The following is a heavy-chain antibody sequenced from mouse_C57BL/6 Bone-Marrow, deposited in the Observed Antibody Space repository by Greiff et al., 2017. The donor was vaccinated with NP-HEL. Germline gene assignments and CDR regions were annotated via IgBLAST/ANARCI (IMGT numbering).Heavy chain of an antibody. CDR2: IDPSDSYT. CDR3: ARGGNSRDY. Sequence: VQLQQSGAELVRPGTSVKLSCKASGYTFTSYWMHWVKQRPGQGLEWIGVIDPSDSYTNYNQKFKGKATLTVDTSSSTAYMQLSSLTSEDSAVYYWARGGNSRDYWGQGTTLTVSS. V-gene: IGHV1-59*01. J-gene: IGHJ2*01. D-gene: IGHD3-3*01. CDR1: GYTFTSYW.